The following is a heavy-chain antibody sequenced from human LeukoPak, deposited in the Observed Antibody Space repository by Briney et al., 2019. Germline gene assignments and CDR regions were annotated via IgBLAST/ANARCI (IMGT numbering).Heavy chain of an antibody. D-gene: IGHD5-18*01. CDR2: ISYDGSNK. CDR3: AREGTAMAMTFDY. Sequence: GGSLRLSCAASGFTFSSYAMHWVRQAPGKGLEWVAVISYDGSNKYYADSVKGRFTISSDNSKNTLYLQMNSLRAEDTAVYYCAREGTAMAMTFDYWGQGTLVTVSS. V-gene: IGHV3-30-3*01. CDR1: GFTFSSYA. J-gene: IGHJ4*02.